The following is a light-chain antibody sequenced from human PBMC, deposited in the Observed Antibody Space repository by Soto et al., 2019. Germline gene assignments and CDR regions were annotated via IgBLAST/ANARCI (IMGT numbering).Light chain of an antibody. CDR3: QQRSNWPIT. J-gene: IGKJ5*01. V-gene: IGKV3-11*01. Sequence: EIVLTQSPATLSLSPGESATLSCRASQSVSSYLAWYQRKPGQTPRLLIFNTSNSATGIPARFSGSGSGTDFTLTISSLEPEDFAVYYGQQRSNWPITFGQGTRLEIK. CDR1: QSVSSY. CDR2: NTS.